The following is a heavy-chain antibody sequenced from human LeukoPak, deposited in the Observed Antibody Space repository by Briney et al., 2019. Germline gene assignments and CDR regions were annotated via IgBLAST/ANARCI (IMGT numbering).Heavy chain of an antibody. CDR1: GFTFSSYW. CDR2: IKQDGSEK. V-gene: IGHV3-7*01. D-gene: IGHD2-2*01. J-gene: IGHJ6*02. CDR3: ARVRGYCSSTSCYPYYYGMDV. Sequence: GGSLRLSCAASGFTFSSYWMSWVRQAPGKGLECVANIKQDGSEKYYVDSVKGRFTISRDNAKNSLYLQMNSLRAEDTAVYYCARVRGYCSSTSCYPYYYGMDVWGQGTTVTVSS.